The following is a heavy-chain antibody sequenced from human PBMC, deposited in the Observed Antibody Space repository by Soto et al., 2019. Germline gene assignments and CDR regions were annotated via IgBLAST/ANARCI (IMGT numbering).Heavy chain of an antibody. V-gene: IGHV3-30*18. CDR2: VSYDGTKK. D-gene: IGHD5-12*01. CDR1: GFTFRGYG. J-gene: IGHJ4*02. CDR3: AKDQRATTERWLQIGGVFYFDS. Sequence: QVQLIESGGGVVQPGKSLRLSCAASGFTFRGYGMHWVRQAPGKGLEWVAIVSYDGTKKFYADAVKGRFSISRDNFKKTVYRDSNSLRTDDTAVYYCAKDQRATTERWLQIGGVFYFDSWGQGTLVTVSS.